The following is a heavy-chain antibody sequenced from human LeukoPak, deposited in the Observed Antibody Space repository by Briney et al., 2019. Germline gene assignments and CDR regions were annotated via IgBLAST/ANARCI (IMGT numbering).Heavy chain of an antibody. D-gene: IGHD7-27*01. CDR2: IYYSGST. J-gene: IGHJ4*02. Sequence: SETLSLTCTVSGGSISSYYWSWIRQPPGKGLEWIGYIYYSGSTNYNPSLKSRVTISVDTSKNQFSLKLSSVTAADTAVYYCARDRNWGAPDYWGQGTLVTASS. CDR1: GGSISSYY. CDR3: ARDRNWGAPDY. V-gene: IGHV4-59*01.